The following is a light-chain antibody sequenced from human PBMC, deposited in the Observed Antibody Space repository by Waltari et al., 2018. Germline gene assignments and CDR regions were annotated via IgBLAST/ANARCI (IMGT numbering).Light chain of an antibody. J-gene: IGLJ3*02. CDR3: NSYTGSSSWV. Sequence: QSALPQHTSVSGPPGQSITISCTGTSSDVGFFNYVSWYQQYPGKVPQLLIYDVSDRPSGVSSRFSGSKSGNTASLTISGLQADDEADYYCNSYTGSSSWVFGGGTKLTVL. CDR1: SSDVGFFNY. CDR2: DVS. V-gene: IGLV2-14*01.